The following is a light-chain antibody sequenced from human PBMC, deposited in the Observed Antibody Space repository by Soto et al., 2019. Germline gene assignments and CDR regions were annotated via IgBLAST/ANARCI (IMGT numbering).Light chain of an antibody. CDR3: RSYAGGNNYV. CDR1: SSDIGGYNY. CDR2: EVS. V-gene: IGLV2-8*01. Sequence: QSVRTQPPSASGSTGQSVTISCTGTSSDIGGYNYVSWYQQHPGKATKLMIYEVSKLPSWVPDRFTGSKSANTAPLTVSRLHVEDEADYYCRSYAGGNNYVFGAGTKVTVL. J-gene: IGLJ1*01.